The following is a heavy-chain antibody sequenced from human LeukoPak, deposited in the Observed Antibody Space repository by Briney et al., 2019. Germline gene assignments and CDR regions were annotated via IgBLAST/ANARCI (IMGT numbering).Heavy chain of an antibody. CDR3: AKDLPYYGDYLPRGGYFDY. CDR1: GFTFSSYA. Sequence: GGSLRLSCAASGFTFSSYAMSWVRQAPGKGLEWVSAISGSGGSTYYADSVKGRFTISRDNSKNTLYLQMNSLRAEDTAVYYCAKDLPYYGDYLPRGGYFDYWGQGTLVTVSS. V-gene: IGHV3-23*01. D-gene: IGHD4-17*01. J-gene: IGHJ4*02. CDR2: ISGSGGST.